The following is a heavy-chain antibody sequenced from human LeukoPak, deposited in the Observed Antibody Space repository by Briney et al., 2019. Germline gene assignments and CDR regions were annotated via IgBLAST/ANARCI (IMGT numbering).Heavy chain of an antibody. CDR1: GGSFSGYY. D-gene: IGHD1-26*01. Sequence: SETLSLTCAVYGGSFSGYYWSWIRQPPGKGLEWIGEINHSGSTNYNPSLKSQVTISVDTSKNQFSLKLSSVTAADTAVYYCARGRSLRSGAFGYWGQGALVTVSS. CDR2: INHSGST. J-gene: IGHJ4*02. V-gene: IGHV4-34*01. CDR3: ARGRSLRSGAFGY.